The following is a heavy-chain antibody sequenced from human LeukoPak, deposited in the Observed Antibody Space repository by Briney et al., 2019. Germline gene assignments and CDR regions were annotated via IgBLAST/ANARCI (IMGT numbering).Heavy chain of an antibody. CDR1: GFTFTRYW. D-gene: IGHD3-10*01. J-gene: IGHJ4*02. V-gene: IGHV4-4*09. Sequence: PGGSLRLSCAASGFTFTRYWMSWVRQAPGKGLEWIGYIYTSGSTNYNPSLKSRVTISVDTSKNQFSLKLSSVTAADTAVYYCARHVNQWFGEFLYWGQGTLVTVSS. CDR3: ARHVNQWFGEFLY. CDR2: IYTSGST.